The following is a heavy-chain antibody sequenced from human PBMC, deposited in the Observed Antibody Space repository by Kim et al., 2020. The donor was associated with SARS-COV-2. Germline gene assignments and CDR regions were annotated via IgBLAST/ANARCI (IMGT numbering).Heavy chain of an antibody. Sequence: PSLKSRVTISVDTSKNQFSRKLSSVTAADTAVYYCARSLVKGYSYGPFDYWGQGTLVTVSS. CDR3: ARSLVKGYSYGPFDY. D-gene: IGHD5-18*01. J-gene: IGHJ4*02. V-gene: IGHV4-59*01.